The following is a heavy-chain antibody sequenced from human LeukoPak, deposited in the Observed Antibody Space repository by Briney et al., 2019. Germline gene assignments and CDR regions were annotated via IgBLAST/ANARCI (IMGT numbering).Heavy chain of an antibody. CDR1: GGSVTSTNW. J-gene: IGHJ5*02. Sequence: PSETLSLTCDVSGGSVTSTNWWTWVRQPPGKGLEWIGEVHLDGRTNYNPSLKSRLIMSVDLPENHISLKLTSVTAADTAVYYCASFSWGSGSYNQEAIWSWFDPWGQGTLVTVSS. V-gene: IGHV4-4*02. D-gene: IGHD3-10*01. CDR2: VHLDGRT. CDR3: ASFSWGSGSYNQEAIWSWFDP.